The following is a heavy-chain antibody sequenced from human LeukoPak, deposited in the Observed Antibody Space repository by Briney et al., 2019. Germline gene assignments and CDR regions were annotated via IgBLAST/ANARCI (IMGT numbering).Heavy chain of an antibody. CDR1: GFTYSSYG. CDR2: IKEGGGEK. D-gene: IGHD2-15*01. Sequence: GGSLRLSCAASGFTYSSYGMNWVRQAPGKGLEWVANIKEGGGEKYYVDSVKGRFTISRDNAKNSLYLQMNSLRAEDTAVYYCRRAATVLMYYYIDVWGEGTTVTLSS. V-gene: IGHV3-7*01. CDR3: RRAATVLMYYYIDV. J-gene: IGHJ6*03.